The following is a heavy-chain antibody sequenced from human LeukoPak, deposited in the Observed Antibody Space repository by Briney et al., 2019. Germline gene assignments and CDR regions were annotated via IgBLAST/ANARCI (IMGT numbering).Heavy chain of an antibody. CDR3: AKGGYDYIEVAYFDF. V-gene: IGHV3-23*01. D-gene: IGHD5-12*01. CDR1: EFSISNSA. CDR2: IIASSGST. J-gene: IGHJ4*02. Sequence: GGSLRLSCAASEFSISNSAMSWVRQAPGKGLEWVSLIIASSGSTFYADSVKGRFTISRDISRNTLYLQMNNLRVEDTAVYYCAKGGYDYIEVAYFDFWGQGILVTVSS.